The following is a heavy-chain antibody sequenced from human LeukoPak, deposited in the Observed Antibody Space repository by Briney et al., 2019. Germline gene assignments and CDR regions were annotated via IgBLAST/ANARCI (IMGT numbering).Heavy chain of an antibody. Sequence: GESLKISCKASGYSFPGYWIGWVRQMPGKGLEWMGFIYPGGSGTRYSPTFQGQVTISADKSINTAYLQWSSLKASDTAIYYCARQDFYYYYMDVWGKGTTVTVSS. CDR3: ARQDFYYYYMDV. J-gene: IGHJ6*03. CDR1: GYSFPGYW. V-gene: IGHV5-51*01. CDR2: IYPGGSGT.